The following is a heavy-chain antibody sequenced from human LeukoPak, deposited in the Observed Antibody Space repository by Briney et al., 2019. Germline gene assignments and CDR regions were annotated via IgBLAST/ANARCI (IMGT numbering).Heavy chain of an antibody. J-gene: IGHJ4*02. CDR1: GFTFSSYA. CDR2: ISGSGGST. Sequence: GGSLRLSCAASGFTFSSYAMSWVHQAPGKGLEWVSAISGSGGSTYYADSVKGRFTISRDNSKNTLYLQMNSLRAEDTAVYYCANRYGDYPYYFDYWGQGTLVTVSS. D-gene: IGHD4-17*01. CDR3: ANRYGDYPYYFDY. V-gene: IGHV3-23*01.